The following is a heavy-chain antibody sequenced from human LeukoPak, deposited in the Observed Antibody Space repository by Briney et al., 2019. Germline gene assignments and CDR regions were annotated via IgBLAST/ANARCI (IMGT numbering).Heavy chain of an antibody. CDR2: ISHGGGDT. Sequence: GESLRLSCAASGFTFSTYAMSWVRQAPGKGLEWVSGISHGGGDTYYADSVKGRFTNSRDNSKNTLYLQMDSLRAEDTAVYYCAKLPYGDYRVAQVNYYDSWGQGILVTVSS. CDR3: AKLPYGDYRVAQVNYYDS. CDR1: GFTFSTYA. V-gene: IGHV3-23*01. D-gene: IGHD4-17*01. J-gene: IGHJ4*02.